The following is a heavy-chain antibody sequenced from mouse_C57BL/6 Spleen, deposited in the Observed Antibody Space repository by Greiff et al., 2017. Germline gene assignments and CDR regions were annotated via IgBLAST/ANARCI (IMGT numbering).Heavy chain of an antibody. J-gene: IGHJ3*01. D-gene: IGHD2-2*01. CDR1: GYTFTSYW. CDR2: IDPSDSYT. V-gene: IGHV1-59*01. Sequence: QVQLQQPGAELVRPGTSVKLSCKASGYTFTSYWMHWVKQRPGQGLEWIGVIDPSDSYTNYNQKFKGKATLTVDTSSSTAYMQLSSLTSVDSAVYDYASGLYGCDVADWGQGTLVTVSA. CDR3: ASGLYGCDVAD.